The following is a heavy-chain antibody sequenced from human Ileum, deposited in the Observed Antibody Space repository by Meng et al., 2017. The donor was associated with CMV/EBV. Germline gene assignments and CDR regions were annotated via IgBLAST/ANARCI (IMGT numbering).Heavy chain of an antibody. V-gene: IGHV7-4-1*02. J-gene: IGHJ4*02. CDR3: ARDGLNERYFDY. CDR1: GYTLTNNN. Sequence: CKASGYTLTNNNLMWVRQAPGQGPEWMGWINTNTGNPTYARDFTGRFVFSLDTSVSTAYLQISSLKAEDTAVYYCARDGLNERYFDYWGQGTLVTVSS. CDR2: INTNTGNP.